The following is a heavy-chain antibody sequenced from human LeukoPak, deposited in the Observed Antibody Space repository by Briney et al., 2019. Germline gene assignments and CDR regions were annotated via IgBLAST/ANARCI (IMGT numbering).Heavy chain of an antibody. CDR2: ISSSSSYI. D-gene: IGHD2-2*01. CDR1: GFTFSSYS. V-gene: IGHV3-21*01. CDR3: ASLGDIVVVPVRRLDYMDV. J-gene: IGHJ6*03. Sequence: GGSLLLSCAASGFTFSSYSMNWVRQAPGEGLEWVSSISSSSSYIYYADSVKGRFTISRDNAKNSLYLQMNSLRAEDTAVYYCASLGDIVVVPVRRLDYMDVWGKGTTVTVSS.